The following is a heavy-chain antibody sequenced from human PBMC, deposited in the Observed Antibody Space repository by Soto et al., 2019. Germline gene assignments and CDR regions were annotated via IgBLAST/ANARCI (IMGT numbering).Heavy chain of an antibody. CDR2: IWNDGSNN. D-gene: IGHD6-13*01. V-gene: IGHV3-33*01. CDR1: GFPFNNYG. J-gene: IGHJ6*02. CDR3: ARRQIPPPTRGAANARGGMDV. Sequence: QVQLVESGGGVVQPGRSLRLSCAASGFPFNNYGMHWVRQAPGKGLEWLAVIWNDGSNNYYANSVKGRFTISRDNSKNTLYLQMNSLRAEDTAVYYCARRQIPPPTRGAANARGGMDVWGQGTTVTVSS.